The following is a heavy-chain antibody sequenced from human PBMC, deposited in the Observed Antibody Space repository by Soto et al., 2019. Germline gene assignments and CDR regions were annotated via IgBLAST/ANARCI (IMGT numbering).Heavy chain of an antibody. J-gene: IGHJ5*02. V-gene: IGHV4-39*01. CDR1: GGSISSSSYY. CDR2: IYYSGST. Sequence: SETLSLTCTVSGGSISSSSYYWGWIRQPPGKGLEWIGSIYYSGSTYYNPSLKSRVTISVDTSKNQFSLKLSSVTAADTAVYYCARALDWFDPWGQGTLVTAPQ. CDR3: ARALDWFDP.